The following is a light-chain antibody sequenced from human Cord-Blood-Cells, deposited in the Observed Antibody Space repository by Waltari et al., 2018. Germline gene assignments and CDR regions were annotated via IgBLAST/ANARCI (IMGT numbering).Light chain of an antibody. J-gene: IGKJ4*01. CDR2: DAS. CDR1: QSVSSY. V-gene: IGKV3-11*01. Sequence: EIVLTQSPATLSLSPGERATLSCRASQSVSSYLAWYQQKPGQAPRLLIYDASNRATXXXXXXSGSGSGTDFTLTISSLEPEDFAVYYCQQRSNWPRALTFGGGTKVEIK. CDR3: QQRSNWPRALT.